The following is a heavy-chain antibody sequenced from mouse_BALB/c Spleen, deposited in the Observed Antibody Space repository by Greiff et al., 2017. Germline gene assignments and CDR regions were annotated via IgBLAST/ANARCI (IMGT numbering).Heavy chain of an antibody. D-gene: IGHD2-14*01. CDR3: ARKVRRTDAMDD. V-gene: IGHV1-9*01. CDR2: ILPGSGST. Sequence: QVQLQQSGAELMKPGASVKISCKATGYTFSSYWIEWVKQRPGHGLEWIGEILPGSGSTNYNEKFKGKATFTADTSSNTAYMQLSSLTSEDSAVYYCARKVRRTDAMDDWGQGTSVTVSS. CDR1: GYTFSSYW. J-gene: IGHJ4*01.